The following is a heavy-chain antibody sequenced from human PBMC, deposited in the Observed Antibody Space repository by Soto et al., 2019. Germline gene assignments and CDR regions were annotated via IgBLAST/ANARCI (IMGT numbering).Heavy chain of an antibody. CDR2: IFHSGST. V-gene: IGHV4-30-4*01. Sequence: SETLSLSCTVSGGSINSGDYYWTWVRQPPGKGLEWIGNIFHSGSTYYTPSLQSRVTISLDTSKNHFSLKLSSVTPADTAVYYCARDRYYGSGTYYNFYSVMDVWGQGTTVTVSS. D-gene: IGHD3-10*01. CDR3: ARDRYYGSGTYYNFYSVMDV. J-gene: IGHJ6*02. CDR1: GGSINSGDYY.